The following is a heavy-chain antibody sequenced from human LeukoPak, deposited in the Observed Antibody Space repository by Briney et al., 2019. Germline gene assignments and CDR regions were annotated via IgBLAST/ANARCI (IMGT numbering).Heavy chain of an antibody. J-gene: IGHJ4*02. CDR3: ARAATGYCSGGSCYVLGY. CDR2: INPNSGGT. Sequence: ASVKVSCKASGYTFTGYYMHWVRQAPGQGLEWMGWINPNSGGTNYAQKFQGRVTMTRDTSISTAYMELSRLRSDDTAVYYRARAATGYCSGGSCYVLGYWGQGTLVTVSS. D-gene: IGHD2-15*01. V-gene: IGHV1-2*02. CDR1: GYTFTGYY.